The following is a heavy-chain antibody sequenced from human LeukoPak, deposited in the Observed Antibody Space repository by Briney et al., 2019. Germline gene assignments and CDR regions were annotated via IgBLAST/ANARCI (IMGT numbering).Heavy chain of an antibody. CDR2: INPNSGGT. V-gene: IGHV1-2*02. Sequence: GASVKVSCKASGYTFTGYYMHWVRQAPGQGLEWVGWINPNSGGTNYAQKFQGRVTMTRDTSISTAYMELSRLRSDDTAVYYCARSPIQLWPENVFFDYWGQGTLVTVSS. CDR1: GYTFTGYY. D-gene: IGHD5-18*01. CDR3: ARSPIQLWPENVFFDY. J-gene: IGHJ4*02.